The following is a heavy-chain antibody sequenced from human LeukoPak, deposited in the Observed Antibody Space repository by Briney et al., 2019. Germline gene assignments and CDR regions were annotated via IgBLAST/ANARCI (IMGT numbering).Heavy chain of an antibody. Sequence: PGGSLRLSCAVSGFSVSTYSMNWVRQAPGKGLEWVSHITWTTSIHYADSVQGRFTVSRDSAKNSLYLQMNSLRDEDTAVYYCARDPGNSGYGMDVWGQGTTVIVSS. D-gene: IGHD5-12*01. J-gene: IGHJ6*02. CDR3: ARDPGNSGYGMDV. CDR1: GFSVSTYS. V-gene: IGHV3-48*02. CDR2: ITWTTSI.